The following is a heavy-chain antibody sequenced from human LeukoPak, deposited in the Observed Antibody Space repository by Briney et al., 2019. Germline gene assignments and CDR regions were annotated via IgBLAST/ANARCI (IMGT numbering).Heavy chain of an antibody. V-gene: IGHV1-69*01. D-gene: IGHD5-18*01. Sequence: SVKVSCKASGGTFSSYAISWARQAPGQGLEWMGGIIPIFGTANYAQKFQGRVTITADESTSTGYMELSSLRSEDTAVYYCASKRGYSYGLDYWGQGTLVTVSS. J-gene: IGHJ4*02. CDR1: GGTFSSYA. CDR3: ASKRGYSYGLDY. CDR2: IIPIFGTA.